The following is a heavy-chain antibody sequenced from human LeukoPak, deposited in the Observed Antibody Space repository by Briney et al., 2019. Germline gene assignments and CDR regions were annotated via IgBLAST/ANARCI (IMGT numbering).Heavy chain of an antibody. CDR1: GSTFRTYW. V-gene: IGHV3-74*01. D-gene: IGHD1-26*01. CDR2: INEDGSIT. Sequence: GGSLRLSCAVSGSTFRTYWMHWVRQVPGEGLVWVSRINEDGSITNYADSVKGRFSISRDNAENTLYLQMNSLRAEDTAVYYCGRDLGGRSGYWGQGTLVTVSS. J-gene: IGHJ4*02. CDR3: GRDLGGRSGY.